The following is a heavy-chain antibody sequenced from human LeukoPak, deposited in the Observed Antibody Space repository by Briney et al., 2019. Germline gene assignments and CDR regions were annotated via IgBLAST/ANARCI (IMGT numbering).Heavy chain of an antibody. CDR1: GFTFSSYA. CDR2: ISYDGSNK. J-gene: IGHJ5*02. Sequence: GGSLRLSCAASGFTFSSYAMHWVRQAPGKGLEWVAVISYDGSNKYYADSVKGRFTISRDNSKNTLYLQMNNLRAEDTAVYYCARADSVSNWFDPWGQGTLVTVSS. D-gene: IGHD2-21*01. V-gene: IGHV3-30-3*01. CDR3: ARADSVSNWFDP.